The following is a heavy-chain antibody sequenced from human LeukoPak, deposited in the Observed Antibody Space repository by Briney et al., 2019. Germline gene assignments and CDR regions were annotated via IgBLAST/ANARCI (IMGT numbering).Heavy chain of an antibody. CDR2: ISYDGSNK. V-gene: IGHV3-30*18. J-gene: IGHJ4*02. CDR1: GFTFSSYG. Sequence: GRSLRLSCAASGFTFSSYGMHWVRQAPGKGLEWVAVISYDGSNKYYADSVKGRFTISRDNSKKTLYLQMNSLRTEDTAVYYCAKDGGYQLLYFDYWGQGTLVTVSS. CDR3: AKDGGYQLLYFDY. D-gene: IGHD2-2*01.